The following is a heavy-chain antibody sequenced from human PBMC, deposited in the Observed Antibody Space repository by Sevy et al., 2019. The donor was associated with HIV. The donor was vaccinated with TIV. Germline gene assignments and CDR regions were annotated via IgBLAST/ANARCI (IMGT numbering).Heavy chain of an antibody. CDR1: GFTVSSNY. J-gene: IGHJ3*02. V-gene: IGHV3-66*02. Sequence: GGYLRLSCAASGFTVSSNYMSWVRQAPGKGLEWISVIYSGGSTYYADSVKGRFTISRDNSKNTQYLQMNSLRAEDTAVYYYVRDCSSTSCPGSDAFDIWGQGTMVTVSS. D-gene: IGHD2-2*01. CDR3: VRDCSSTSCPGSDAFDI. CDR2: IYSGGST.